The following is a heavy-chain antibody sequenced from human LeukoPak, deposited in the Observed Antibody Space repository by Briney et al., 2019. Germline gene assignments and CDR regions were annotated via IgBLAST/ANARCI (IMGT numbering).Heavy chain of an antibody. CDR3: GKTTVGYSSGQKPAWPVDY. D-gene: IGHD5-18*01. Sequence: GGSLRLSCAASGFTVSSNYMNWVRQAPGKGLEWVSVLYSAGNTFYADSVKGRFTISRDNSRNTVYLQINSLRAEDTAVYYCGKTTVGYSSGQKPAWPVDYWGQGTLVTVSS. CDR1: GFTVSSNY. CDR2: LYSAGNT. J-gene: IGHJ4*02. V-gene: IGHV3-53*01.